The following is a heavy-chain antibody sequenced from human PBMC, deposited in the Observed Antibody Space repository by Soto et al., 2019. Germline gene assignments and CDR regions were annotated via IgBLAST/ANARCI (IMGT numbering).Heavy chain of an antibody. CDR3: ARHDLGVTTRDLDY. CDR1: GFTFNSLS. V-gene: IGHV3-30*04. J-gene: IGHJ4*02. Sequence: GGSLRLSCTGSGFTFNSLSLHWVRQGPDKGLEWVAVVSFDGKVTYYADSVKGRFTVSRDISKNTIYLQWSSLKAPDTAMYYCARHDLGVTTRDLDYWGQGTLVTVSS. CDR2: VSFDGKVT. D-gene: IGHD4-17*01.